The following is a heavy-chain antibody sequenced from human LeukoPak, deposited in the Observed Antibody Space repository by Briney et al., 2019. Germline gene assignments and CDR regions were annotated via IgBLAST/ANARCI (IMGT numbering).Heavy chain of an antibody. J-gene: IGHJ6*03. CDR2: VYYSGST. V-gene: IGHV4-59*11. Sequence: SETLSLTCAVSGGSINSHYWSWIRQSPGKGLEWIGYVYYSGSTSYNPSLKSRVTISVDRSKSQVSLKLSSVTAADTAVYYCARGPYNYYMDVWGKGTTVTVSS. CDR1: GGSINSHY. CDR3: ARGPYNYYMDV.